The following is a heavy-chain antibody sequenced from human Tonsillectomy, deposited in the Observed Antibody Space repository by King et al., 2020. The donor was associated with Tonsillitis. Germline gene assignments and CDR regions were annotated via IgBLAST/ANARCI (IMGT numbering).Heavy chain of an antibody. CDR3: ARDSVYYDSRVYFVY. CDR2: IFTSGST. D-gene: IGHD3-22*01. J-gene: IGHJ4*02. CDR1: GDSISSYY. Sequence: VQLQESGPGLVKSSETLSLTCTVSGDSISSYYWSWIRQPAGKGLEWIGRIFTSGSTDYKPSLKSRVTMSVDTSKNQFSLKLSSVTAADTAVYYCARDSVYYDSRVYFVYWGQGILVTVSS. V-gene: IGHV4-4*07.